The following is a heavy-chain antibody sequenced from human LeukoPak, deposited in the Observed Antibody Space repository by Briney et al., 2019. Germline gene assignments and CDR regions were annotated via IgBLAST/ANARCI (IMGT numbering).Heavy chain of an antibody. Sequence: ASVKVSCKASGYTFTGYYMHWVRQAPGQGLEWMGWINPNSGGTNYAQKFQGRVTMTRDTSISTAYMELSRLRSDDTAVYYCARVGDYDILTGSWYYGMDVWGQGTTVTVPS. CDR1: GYTFTGYY. V-gene: IGHV1-2*02. CDR3: ARVGDYDILTGSWYYGMDV. J-gene: IGHJ6*02. CDR2: INPNSGGT. D-gene: IGHD3-9*01.